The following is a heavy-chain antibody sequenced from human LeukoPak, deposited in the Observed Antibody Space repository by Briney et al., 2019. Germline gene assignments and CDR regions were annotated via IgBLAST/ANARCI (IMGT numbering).Heavy chain of an antibody. CDR1: GFTFSSYA. Sequence: PGGSLRLSCAASGFTFSSYAMSWVRQAPGKGLEWVSGISGSGGSTYYADSVKGRFIISRDNSKKTLYLQMNSLRAEDTAVYYCAKDSKIVGPTFRSYHYMDVWGKGTTVTVSS. J-gene: IGHJ6*03. CDR3: AKDSKIVGPTFRSYHYMDV. D-gene: IGHD1-26*01. CDR2: ISGSGGST. V-gene: IGHV3-23*01.